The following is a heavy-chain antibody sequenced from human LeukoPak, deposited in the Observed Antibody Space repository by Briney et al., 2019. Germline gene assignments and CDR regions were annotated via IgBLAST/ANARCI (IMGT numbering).Heavy chain of an antibody. J-gene: IGHJ6*03. D-gene: IGHD1-7*01. CDR2: IIPIFGTA. V-gene: IGHV1-69*06. Sequence: ASVKVSCKASGGTFSSYAISWVRQAPGQGLEWMGGIIPIFGTANYAQKFQGRVTITADKSTSTAYMELSSLRSEDTAVYYCARSPRANNWNYGNYYYMDVWGKGTTVTVSS. CDR1: GGTFSSYA. CDR3: ARSPRANNWNYGNYYYMDV.